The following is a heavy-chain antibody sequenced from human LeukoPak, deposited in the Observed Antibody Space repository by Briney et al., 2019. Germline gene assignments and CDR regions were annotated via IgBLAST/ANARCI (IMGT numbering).Heavy chain of an antibody. CDR3: ARDNWFDP. J-gene: IGHJ5*02. CDR2: VNPNSGGT. Sequence: GASVKVSCKASGGTFSSYAISWVRQAPGQGLEWMGWVNPNSGGTNYAQKFQGRVTMTRDTSISTAYMELSRLRSDDTAVYYCARDNWFDPWGQGTLVTVSS. CDR1: GGTFSSYA. V-gene: IGHV1-2*02.